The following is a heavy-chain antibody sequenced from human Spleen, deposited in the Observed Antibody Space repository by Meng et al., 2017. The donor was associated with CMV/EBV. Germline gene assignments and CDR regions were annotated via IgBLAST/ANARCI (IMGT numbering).Heavy chain of an antibody. CDR1: GFTFEVCA. Sequence: GGSLRLSCAASGFTFEVCAMHWVRQAPGKGLEWVSSVSWTRDSIGYADSAKGRFTISRDNGMNSLYLQRCILRTDDTANYYCATIAGPPSRGQGTLVTVSS. CDR2: VSWTRDSI. CDR3: ATIAGPPS. V-gene: IGHV3-9*01. J-gene: IGHJ4*02. D-gene: IGHD3-3*01.